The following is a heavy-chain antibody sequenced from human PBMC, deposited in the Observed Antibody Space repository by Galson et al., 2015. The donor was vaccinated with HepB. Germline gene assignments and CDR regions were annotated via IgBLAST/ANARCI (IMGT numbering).Heavy chain of an antibody. Sequence: ETLSLTCAVYGGSFSGYYWSWIRQPPGKGLEWIGEINHSGSTNYNPSLKSRVTISVDTSKNQFSLKLSSVTAADTAVYYCARGEPPLYSYGLYYFDYWGQGTLVTVSS. CDR3: ARGEPPLYSYGLYYFDY. V-gene: IGHV4-34*01. J-gene: IGHJ4*02. CDR2: INHSGST. D-gene: IGHD5-18*01. CDR1: GGSFSGYY.